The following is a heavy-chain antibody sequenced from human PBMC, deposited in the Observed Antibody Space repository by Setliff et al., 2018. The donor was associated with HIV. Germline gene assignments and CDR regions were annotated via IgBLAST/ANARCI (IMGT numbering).Heavy chain of an antibody. CDR3: VKGDNFWTGYSTYFEFDP. V-gene: IGHV3-30*02. J-gene: IGHJ5*02. Sequence: SGFTXGSYGVHWVRXAXXKGLECVTFVRHDGGDKYYADSXRGRFTISRDKSXNKLYLQMNSLRIEDTAIYYCVKGDNFWTGYSTYFEFDPWGQGTLVTVSS. CDR1: GFTXGSYG. D-gene: IGHD3-3*01. CDR2: VRHDGGDK.